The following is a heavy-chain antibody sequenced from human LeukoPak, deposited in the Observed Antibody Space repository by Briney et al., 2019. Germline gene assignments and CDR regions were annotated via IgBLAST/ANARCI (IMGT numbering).Heavy chain of an antibody. J-gene: IGHJ4*02. V-gene: IGHV3-23*01. CDR2: ISGSGGST. CDR1: GFTFSSYA. Sequence: GGSLRLSCAVSGFTFSSYAMTWVRQAPGKGLEWVSAISGSGGSTYYADSVKGRFTISRDNSKNTLFLQMNSLRVEATAIYYCANDEGCSGDNCYSGSQLIGHWGQGTLVTVSS. CDR3: ANDEGCSGDNCYSGSQLIGH. D-gene: IGHD2-15*01.